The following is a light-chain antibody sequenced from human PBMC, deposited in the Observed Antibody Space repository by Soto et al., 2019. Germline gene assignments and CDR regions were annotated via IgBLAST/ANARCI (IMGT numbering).Light chain of an antibody. V-gene: IGKV3-11*01. CDR3: QQRNNWPRIT. J-gene: IGKJ5*01. Sequence: EIVLTQFPATLSLFPGETATLSCRASQTVGTYLAWYQQKPGQAPRLLISDASNRATGVPTRFSGSGSGTDFTLTISILEPEDFAVYFCQQRNNWPRITFGQGTRLEIK. CDR1: QTVGTY. CDR2: DAS.